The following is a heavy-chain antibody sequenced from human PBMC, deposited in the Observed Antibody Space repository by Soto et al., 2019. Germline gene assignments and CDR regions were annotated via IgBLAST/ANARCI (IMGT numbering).Heavy chain of an antibody. J-gene: IGHJ4*02. CDR2: ISAYNGNT. CDR1: GYTFTSYG. D-gene: IGHD3-22*01. CDR3: ARHSSYDSSRIRSYYFEY. Sequence: ASVKVSCKASGYTFTSYGISWVRQAPGQGLEWMGWISAYNGNTNYAQKLQGRVTMTTDTSTSTAYMELRSLRSDDTAVYYCARHSSYDSSRIRSYYFEYWGQGTLVTVSS. V-gene: IGHV1-18*01.